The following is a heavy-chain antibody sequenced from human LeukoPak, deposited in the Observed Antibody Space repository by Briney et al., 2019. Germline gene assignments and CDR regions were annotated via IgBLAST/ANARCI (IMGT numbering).Heavy chain of an antibody. CDR2: TNSDGSST. CDR1: GFTFSSYW. V-gene: IGHV3-74*01. Sequence: PGGSLRLSCAASGFTFSSYWMHWVRQAPGKGLVWVSRTNSDGSSTSYADSVKGRFTISRDNAKNTLYLQMNSLRAEDTAVYYCARVRYDFCSGYDNWFDPWGQGTLVTVSS. J-gene: IGHJ5*02. CDR3: ARVRYDFCSGYDNWFDP. D-gene: IGHD3-3*01.